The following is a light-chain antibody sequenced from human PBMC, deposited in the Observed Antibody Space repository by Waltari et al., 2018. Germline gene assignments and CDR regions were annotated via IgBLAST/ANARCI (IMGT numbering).Light chain of an antibody. CDR2: GAS. V-gene: IGKV3-20*01. J-gene: IGKJ1*01. Sequence: EVVLTQSPGTLSLSPGETATLSCRASQSIGRYLVWYQQKSGQAPRLLIYGASTRATGIPDRFSGSGYGTDFSLTISRLEAEDFAVYYCQNHERLPATFGQGTKVEIK. CDR3: QNHERLPAT. CDR1: QSIGRY.